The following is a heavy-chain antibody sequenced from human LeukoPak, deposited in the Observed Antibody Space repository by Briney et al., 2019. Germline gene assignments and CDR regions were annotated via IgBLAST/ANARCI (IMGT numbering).Heavy chain of an antibody. J-gene: IGHJ4*02. D-gene: IGHD3-22*01. CDR1: GFTFLSYS. V-gene: IGHV3-21*04. CDR2: ISRTSEST. Sequence: GGSLRLSCAASGFTFLSYSMNWVRQAPGKGLEWVSIISRTSESTFYADSVKGRFTISRDNAKNSLYLQMNSLRAEDTAVYYCARDYYYDSSGYLYYWGQGTLVTVSS. CDR3: ARDYYYDSSGYLYY.